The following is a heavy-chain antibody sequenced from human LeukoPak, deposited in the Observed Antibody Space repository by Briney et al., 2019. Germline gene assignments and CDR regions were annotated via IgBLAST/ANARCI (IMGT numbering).Heavy chain of an antibody. CDR2: INPNSGGT. CDR3: ARDLTHLTCFDY. D-gene: IGHD2/OR15-2a*01. J-gene: IGHJ4*02. Sequence: ASVKVCCKASGYTFTGYYMHWVRQAPGQGLEWMGWINPNSGGTNYAQKFQGRVTMTRDTYISTAYMELSRLRSDDTAVYYCARDLTHLTCFDYWGQGTLVTVSS. V-gene: IGHV1-2*02. CDR1: GYTFTGYY.